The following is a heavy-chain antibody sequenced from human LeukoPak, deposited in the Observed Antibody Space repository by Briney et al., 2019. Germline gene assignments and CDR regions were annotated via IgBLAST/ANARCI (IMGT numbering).Heavy chain of an antibody. CDR2: ISGSSGST. Sequence: GGSLRLSCAASGFTFSSYAMSWVRQAPGKGLEWVSAISGSSGSTYYADSVKGRFTISRDNSKNTLYLQMYSLRAEDTAVYYCAKVRYYGSGSYSYWGQGTLVTVSS. D-gene: IGHD3-10*01. V-gene: IGHV3-23*01. CDR1: GFTFSSYA. CDR3: AKVRYYGSGSYSY. J-gene: IGHJ4*02.